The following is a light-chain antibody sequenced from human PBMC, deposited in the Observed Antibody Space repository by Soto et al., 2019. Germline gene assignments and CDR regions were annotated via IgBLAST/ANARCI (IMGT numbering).Light chain of an antibody. J-gene: IGKJ1*01. CDR2: EAS. CDR3: QQKGRSGT. Sequence: EIVMTQSPATLSVSPGEGATPAYRASQSGSGNLAWYQKKPGQAPRPLNEEASTRATGIPARLSASVSGTHFTVASRRLETQGYTVYYCQQKGRSGTVGQRNKV. CDR1: QSGSGN. V-gene: IGKV3D-15*01.